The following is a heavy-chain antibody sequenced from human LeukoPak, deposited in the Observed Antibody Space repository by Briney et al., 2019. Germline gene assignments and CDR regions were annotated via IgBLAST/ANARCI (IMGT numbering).Heavy chain of an antibody. CDR2: IRFDGSNK. CDR1: GFSFSDYA. J-gene: IGHJ5*02. Sequence: GGSLRLSCAASGFSFSDYAIYWVRQTPGKGLEWVAFIRFDGSNKIYADSVKGRFTISRDNSYNTVYLQMTGLRAEDTAVYYCAREMLAAVAAQSWGQGTLVTVSS. V-gene: IGHV3-30*02. D-gene: IGHD6-19*01. CDR3: AREMLAAVAAQS.